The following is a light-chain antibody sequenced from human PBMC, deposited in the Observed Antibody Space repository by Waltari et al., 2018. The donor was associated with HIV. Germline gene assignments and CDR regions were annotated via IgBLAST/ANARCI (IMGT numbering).Light chain of an antibody. Sequence: QSTLTQTASVSGSPGQSVTISCTGISSDIDVYKYFTWYQQHPGKAPKLLIYYVSNRPSGVSHRFSGSKSANTASLTISGLQAEDEADYYCSSYTTTSTLYVFGTGTKVTV. V-gene: IGLV2-14*03. CDR3: SSYTTTSTLYV. J-gene: IGLJ1*01. CDR1: SSDIDVYKY. CDR2: YVS.